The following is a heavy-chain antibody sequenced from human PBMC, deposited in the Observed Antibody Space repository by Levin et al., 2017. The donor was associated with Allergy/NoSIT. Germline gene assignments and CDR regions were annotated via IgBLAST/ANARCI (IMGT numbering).Heavy chain of an antibody. J-gene: IGHJ4*02. Sequence: HPGGSLRLSCGASGFTFSNYAMNWVRQAPGKGLEWVSSIGDSGGNTYYSDSVKGRFTISRDNSKDTLYLQMNSLRAEDTALYYCAKDRDRYGWDFDYWGQGTLVTVSS. CDR2: IGDSGGNT. CDR1: GFTFSNYA. D-gene: IGHD5-18*01. V-gene: IGHV3-23*01. CDR3: AKDRDRYGWDFDY.